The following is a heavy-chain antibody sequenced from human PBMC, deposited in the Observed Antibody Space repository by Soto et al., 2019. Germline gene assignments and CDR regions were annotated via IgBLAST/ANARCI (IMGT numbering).Heavy chain of an antibody. CDR2: IRSKAYGGTT. CDR3: TRSGVPAATYYYYYYMDV. Sequence: GGSLRLSCTAFGFTSGDYAMSWFRQAPGKELEWVGFIRSKAYGGTTEYAASVKGRFTISRDDSKSIAYLQMNSLKTEDTAVYYCTRSGVPAATYYYYYYMDVWGKGTTVTVSS. J-gene: IGHJ6*03. CDR1: GFTSGDYA. V-gene: IGHV3-49*03. D-gene: IGHD2-2*01.